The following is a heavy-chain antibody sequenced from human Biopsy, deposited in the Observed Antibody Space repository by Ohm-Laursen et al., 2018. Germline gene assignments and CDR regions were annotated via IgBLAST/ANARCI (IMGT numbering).Heavy chain of an antibody. J-gene: IGHJ4*02. CDR3: AKRGVERGRPLAY. CDR1: GSTFTANG. V-gene: IGHV1-69*13. CDR2: INSMFGTT. Sequence: SVKVSCKPSGSTFTANGISWVRQAPGHGLEWMGEINSMFGTTNYAQTFQGRVTINADESTSTAYMEVSSLRSEDTAVYYCAKRGVERGRPLAYWGQGTLVTVSS. D-gene: IGHD1-1*01.